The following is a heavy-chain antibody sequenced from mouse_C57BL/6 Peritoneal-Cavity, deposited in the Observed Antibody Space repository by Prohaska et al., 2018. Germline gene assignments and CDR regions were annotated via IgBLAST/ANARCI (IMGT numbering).Heavy chain of an antibody. CDR1: GYTFTSYW. CDR3: ENQAYFDY. J-gene: IGHJ2*01. CDR2: IYPGSGST. V-gene: IGHV1-55*01. Sequence: SHMISCKVPGYTFTSYWITWVKQRSGQVLDWIGDIYPGSGSTNYNEKFKSKATLTVDTSASTAYMQLSSLTSEDAGVYYGENQAYFDYWGQGTTLTVSS. D-gene: IGHD3-2*02.